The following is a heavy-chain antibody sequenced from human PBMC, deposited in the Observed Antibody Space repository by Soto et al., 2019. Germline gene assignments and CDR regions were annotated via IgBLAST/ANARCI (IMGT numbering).Heavy chain of an antibody. V-gene: IGHV3-30-3*01. CDR3: AVEDQGDCFDT. CDR1: GFTFSSYA. CDR2: ISHDGSKK. Sequence: QVQLVESGGGVVQPGRSLRLSCAASGFTFSSYAMHWVRQAPGKGLEWVAVISHDGSKKYYADSVKGRFTISRDNSKKSVYQQINTLRAEDTAVYYCAVEDQGDCFDTGGQGTLVAVCS. J-gene: IGHJ5*02. D-gene: IGHD3-16*01.